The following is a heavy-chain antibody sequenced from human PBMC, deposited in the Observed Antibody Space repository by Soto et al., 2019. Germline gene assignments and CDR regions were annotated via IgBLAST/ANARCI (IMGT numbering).Heavy chain of an antibody. V-gene: IGHV4-34*01. D-gene: IGHD3-10*01. CDR1: GGSFSGYY. J-gene: IGHJ5*02. CDR2: INHSGST. CDR3: ARGGITMVRGVIRCWFDP. Sequence: SETLSLTCAVYGGSFSGYYWSWIRQPPGKGLEWIGEINHSGSTDYNPSLKSRVTISVDTSKNQFSLKLSSVTAADTAVYYCARGGITMVRGVIRCWFDPWGQGTLVTVSS.